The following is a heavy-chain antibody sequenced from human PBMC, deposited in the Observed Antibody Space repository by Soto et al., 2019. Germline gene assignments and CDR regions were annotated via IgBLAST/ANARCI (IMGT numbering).Heavy chain of an antibody. CDR1: DGSISSYY. J-gene: IGHJ4*02. CDR2: IYYSGST. V-gene: IGHV4-59*01. CDR3: SRSIKYSSSPWDY. Sequence: SETLSLTCTVSDGSISSYYWSWIRQPPGKGLEWIGYIYYSGSTNYNPSLKSRVTISVDTSKNQVSLKLRSVTAADTAVYYCSRSIKYSSSPWDYWGQGALVTVSS. D-gene: IGHD6-13*01.